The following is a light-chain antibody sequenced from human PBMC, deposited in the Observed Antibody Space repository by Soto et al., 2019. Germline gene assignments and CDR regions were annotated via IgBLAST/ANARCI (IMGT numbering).Light chain of an antibody. Sequence: QSVLTQPPSVSGAPGQRVTISCTGSSSNIGAGYDVHWYQQLPGTAPKLLIYGNSNRPSGVPDRFSGSKFGTSASLAITGLHAEDEADYYCQSYDSSRTLVFGGGTKLTVL. CDR1: SSNIGAGYD. V-gene: IGLV1-40*01. CDR2: GNS. J-gene: IGLJ2*01. CDR3: QSYDSSRTLV.